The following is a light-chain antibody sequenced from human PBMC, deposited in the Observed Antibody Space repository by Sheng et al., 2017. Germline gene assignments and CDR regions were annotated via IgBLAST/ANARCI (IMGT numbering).Light chain of an antibody. CDR2: GTA. CDR3: LHCDSYPWT. Sequence: DIQMTQSPSSLSASVGDRVTISCRASHGIRGDLVWFQQKPGKAPQRLTFGTANLQGGVPSRFSGSGSGTEFTLTITSLQPEDFATYYCLHCDSYPWTFGQGTKVEI. V-gene: IGKV1-17*01. J-gene: IGKJ1*01. CDR1: HGIRGD.